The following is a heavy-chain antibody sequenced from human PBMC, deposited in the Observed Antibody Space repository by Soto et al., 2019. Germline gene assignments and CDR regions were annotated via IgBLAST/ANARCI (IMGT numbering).Heavy chain of an antibody. Sequence: QVQLVQSGAEVKKPGASVKVSCKASGYTFTSYAMHWVRQAPGQRLEWMGWINAGTGNTKYSQKFQGRVTITRDTSASTAYMELSSLRSEDTAVYYFARDTAPSDVWGQGTTVTVSS. J-gene: IGHJ6*02. CDR3: ARDTAPSDV. V-gene: IGHV1-3*01. CDR1: GYTFTSYA. D-gene: IGHD4-17*01. CDR2: INAGTGNT.